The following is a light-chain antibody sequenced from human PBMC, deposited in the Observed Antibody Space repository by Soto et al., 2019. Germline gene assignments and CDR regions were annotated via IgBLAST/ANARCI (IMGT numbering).Light chain of an antibody. V-gene: IGKV1-33*01. J-gene: IGKJ3*01. CDR3: QHYDNLPPFT. Sequence: DIQMTQSPSSLSASVGARVSITCQASQDIRTSLSWFQQKPGRAPKLLIYGASNLETGVPSRFRGSGSGTDFNFTIISLQSEDIATYYCQHYDNLPPFTFGPGTTVDIK. CDR2: GAS. CDR1: QDIRTS.